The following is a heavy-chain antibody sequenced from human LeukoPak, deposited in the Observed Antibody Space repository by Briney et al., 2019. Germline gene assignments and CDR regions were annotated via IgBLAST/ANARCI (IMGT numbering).Heavy chain of an antibody. CDR3: ATLGCTGGRCFDL. V-gene: IGHV1-24*01. D-gene: IGHD2-8*02. CDR1: GHTLTELS. Sequence: ASVKVSCKVSGHTLTELSMHWVRQAPGKGLEWMGGFDPEDVETIYTQKFQGRVTMTEDTSTDTAYMELSSLSSEDTAVYYYATLGCTGGRCFDLWGQGTPVTVSS. CDR2: FDPEDVET. J-gene: IGHJ4*02.